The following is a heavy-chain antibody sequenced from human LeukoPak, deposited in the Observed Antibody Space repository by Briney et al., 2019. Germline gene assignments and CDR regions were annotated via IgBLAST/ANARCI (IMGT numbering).Heavy chain of an antibody. V-gene: IGHV3-48*03. D-gene: IGHD3-22*01. J-gene: IGHJ4*02. CDR3: ARENSITMIVVVITAQYYFDY. Sequence: GGSLRLSCAVSGFTLTSYEMNWVRLAPGKGLEWISYISRTGNSIYYADSVKGRFTVSRDSAKNSLYLQMNSLRAEDTAVYYCARENSITMIVVVITAQYYFDYWGQGTLVTVSS. CDR1: GFTLTSYE. CDR2: ISRTGNSI.